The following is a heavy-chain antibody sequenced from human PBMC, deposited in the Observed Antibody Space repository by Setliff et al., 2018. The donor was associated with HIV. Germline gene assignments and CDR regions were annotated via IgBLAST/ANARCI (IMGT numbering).Heavy chain of an antibody. CDR2: IRTKAYGGTT. CDR1: GFTFGDYA. D-gene: IGHD3-22*01. CDR3: TRDSRYYYDISGYYPF. V-gene: IGHV3-49*04. J-gene: IGHJ4*02. Sequence: GSLRLSCTASGFTFGDYAISWVRQAPGKGLEWVGFIRTKAYGGTTEYAASVKGRFTISRDDSRSIAHLQMNSQKTEDTAVYYCTRDSRYYYDISGYYPFWGQGNLVTVSS.